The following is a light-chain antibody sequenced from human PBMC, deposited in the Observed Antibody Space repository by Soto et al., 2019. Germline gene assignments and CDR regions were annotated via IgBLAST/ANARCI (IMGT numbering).Light chain of an antibody. CDR1: QGINSF. Sequence: IQLTPSPSSLSASVCDRVTITCRASQGINSFLAWYQQKPGKVPKLLIYAASTLQSGVPSRFSGSGSGTDFTLTISSLQPEDVATYYCQKYNNAPPWTFGQGTKVDI. V-gene: IGKV1-27*01. CDR3: QKYNNAPPWT. CDR2: AAS. J-gene: IGKJ1*01.